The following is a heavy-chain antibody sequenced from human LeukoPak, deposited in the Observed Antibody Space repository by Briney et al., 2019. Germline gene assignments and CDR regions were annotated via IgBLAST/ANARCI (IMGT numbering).Heavy chain of an antibody. V-gene: IGHV3-30*18. Sequence: GGSLRLSCVASGFTFSSYWMHWVRQAPGKGLEWVAVISYDGSNKYYADSVKGRFTISRDNSKNTLYLQMNSLRAEDTAVYYCAKDFLTMIVATEAFDIWGQGTMVTVSS. J-gene: IGHJ3*02. D-gene: IGHD3-22*01. CDR3: AKDFLTMIVATEAFDI. CDR1: GFTFSSYW. CDR2: ISYDGSNK.